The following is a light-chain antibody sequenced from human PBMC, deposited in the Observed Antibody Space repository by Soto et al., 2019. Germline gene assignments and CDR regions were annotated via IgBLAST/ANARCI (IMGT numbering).Light chain of an antibody. V-gene: IGKV1-5*03. CDR1: QRISTW. CDR3: QQYINRWT. Sequence: DIQMTQSPSTLSASVGDRVTITCRASQRISTWLAWYQQKPGKATNLLIIKASSLESGVPTRFSGSGSGTEFTLTISSLQPDDFATYYCQQYINRWTFGQGTKVEIK. J-gene: IGKJ1*01. CDR2: KAS.